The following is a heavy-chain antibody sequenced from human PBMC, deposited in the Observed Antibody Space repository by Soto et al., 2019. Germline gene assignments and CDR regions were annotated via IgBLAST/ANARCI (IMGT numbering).Heavy chain of an antibody. CDR1: GFTFSSYE. V-gene: IGHV3-48*03. J-gene: IGHJ6*02. D-gene: IGHD3-10*01. CDR3: ARDPGYYYGMDV. Sequence: LRLSCAASGFTFSSYEMNWVRQAPGKGLEWVSYISSSGSTIYYADSVKGRFTISRDNAKNSLYLQMNSLRAEDTAVYYCARDPGYYYGMDVWGQGTKVTVYS. CDR2: ISSSGSTI.